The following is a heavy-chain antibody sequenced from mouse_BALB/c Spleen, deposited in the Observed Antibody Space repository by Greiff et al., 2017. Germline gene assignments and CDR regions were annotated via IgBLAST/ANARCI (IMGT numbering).Heavy chain of an antibody. CDR1: GYTFTSYT. CDR3: ARKITTVGAYYAMDY. V-gene: IGHV1-4*01. J-gene: IGHJ4*01. Sequence: QVHLQQSGAELARPGASVKMSCKASGYTFTSYTMHWVQQRPGQGLEWIGYINPSSGSTNYNQKFKDKDTLTADKSSSTAYMQLSSLTSEDSAVYYCARKITTVGAYYAMDYWGQGTSVTVSS. D-gene: IGHD1-1*01. CDR2: INPSSGST.